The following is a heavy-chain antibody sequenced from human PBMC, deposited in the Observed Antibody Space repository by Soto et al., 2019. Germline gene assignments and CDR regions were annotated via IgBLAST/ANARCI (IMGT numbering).Heavy chain of an antibody. Sequence: EVQLVQSGGGLVQPGGSLRLSCPPSGFTLSYWMSWVRQAPGKGLEWVANIKEEGSEIQYVDSVKGRFTIPRDTAKNALYLEMNRLRVEDTAVYYCASPRAVTSGWDRWGQGTLVTVSS. CDR2: IKEEGSEI. CDR1: GFTLSYW. CDR3: ASPRAVTSGWDR. V-gene: IGHV3-7*01. J-gene: IGHJ5*02. D-gene: IGHD4-17*01.